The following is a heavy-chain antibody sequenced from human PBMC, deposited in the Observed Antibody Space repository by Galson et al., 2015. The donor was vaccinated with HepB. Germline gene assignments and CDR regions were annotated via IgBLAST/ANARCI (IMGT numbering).Heavy chain of an antibody. J-gene: IGHJ2*01. D-gene: IGHD4-17*01. CDR3: ARDAVQNEDGDPYWYFDL. Sequence: SLRLSCAASGLTLSNYAKHWFRQTAGKGLGWEAVISYDVSNNYYADSVKGRFTISRDNSKNTLYLQMNSLRAEDTAVYYCARDAVQNEDGDPYWYFDLWGRGTLATVSS. CDR1: GLTLSNYA. V-gene: IGHV3-30-3*01. CDR2: ISYDVSNN.